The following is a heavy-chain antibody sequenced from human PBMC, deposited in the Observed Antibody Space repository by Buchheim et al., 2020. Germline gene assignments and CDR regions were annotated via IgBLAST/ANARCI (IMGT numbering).Heavy chain of an antibody. CDR2: MKSKVDGGTT. CDR1: GFTFSNAW. Sequence: EVQLVESGGGLVKPGGSLRLSCAASGFTFSNAWMNWVRQVPGKGLEWVGRMKSKVDGGTTDYAAPVKGRFTISRDDSKKTAYLQMNSLKTEDTAMYSCSTGGYYFDYWGQGTL. D-gene: IGHD2-15*01. J-gene: IGHJ4*02. CDR3: STGGYYFDY. V-gene: IGHV3-15*01.